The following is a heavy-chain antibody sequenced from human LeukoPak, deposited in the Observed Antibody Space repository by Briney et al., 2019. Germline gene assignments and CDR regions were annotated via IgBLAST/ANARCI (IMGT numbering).Heavy chain of an antibody. J-gene: IGHJ4*02. Sequence: PSETLSLTCTVSGGSTSGYYWSWIRQPPGKGLEWIGYIYYSGTTSYNPSLRSRVTMSVDTSKNQFSLRLSSVTAADTAVYYCARMGAIAGASANPDHWGQGTLVTVSS. CDR1: GGSTSGYY. V-gene: IGHV4-59*01. CDR3: ARMGAIAGASANPDH. CDR2: IYYSGTT. D-gene: IGHD4/OR15-4a*01.